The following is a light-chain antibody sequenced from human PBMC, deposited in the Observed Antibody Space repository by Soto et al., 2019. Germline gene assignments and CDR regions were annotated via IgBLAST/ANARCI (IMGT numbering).Light chain of an antibody. CDR1: SANIGSNS. CDR3: SGWDDSLRIVL. J-gene: IGLJ2*01. Sequence: QSVLTQPPSASGTPGQTVTISCFGSSANIGSNSVNWYKQLPGTAPKLLIYNNAQRPSGGPDRFSGSKSGTSGSLAISGLQSQDEADYYCSGWDDSLRIVLFGGGTKLTVL. CDR2: NNA. V-gene: IGLV1-44*01.